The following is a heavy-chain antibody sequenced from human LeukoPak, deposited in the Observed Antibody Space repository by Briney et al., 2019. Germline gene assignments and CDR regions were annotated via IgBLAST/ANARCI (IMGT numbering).Heavy chain of an antibody. CDR2: IYYSGST. CDR1: GGSISSYY. V-gene: IGHV4-59*01. CDR3: ARVITMVRGTRITENWFDP. J-gene: IGHJ5*02. Sequence: SETLSLTCTVSGGSISSYYWSWIRQPPGKGLEWIGYIYYSGSTNYNPSLKSRVTISVDTSKNQFSLKLSSVTAADTAVYYCARVITMVRGTRITENWFDPWGQGTLVTVSS. D-gene: IGHD3-10*01.